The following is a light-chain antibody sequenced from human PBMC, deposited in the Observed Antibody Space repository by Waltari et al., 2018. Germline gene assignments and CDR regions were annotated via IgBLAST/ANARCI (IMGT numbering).Light chain of an antibody. J-gene: IGKJ1*01. CDR1: QSITNW. V-gene: IGKV1-5*03. CDR2: RAS. CDR3: QQYDNYWT. Sequence: DIQMTQSTSTLSASVGDRVTITCRASQSITNWLAWYQQKPGKAPKLLIYRASNVESGVPSRFSGSGSGTEVTLTISSLQPDDFATDYCQQYDNYWTFVQGTKVEIK.